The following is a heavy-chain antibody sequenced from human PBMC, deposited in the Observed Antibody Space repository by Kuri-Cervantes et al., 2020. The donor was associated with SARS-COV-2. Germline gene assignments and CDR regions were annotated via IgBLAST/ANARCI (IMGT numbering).Heavy chain of an antibody. V-gene: IGHV3-30-3*01. CDR1: GFIFSNYA. Sequence: GESLKISCASSGFIFSNYAMHWVRQATGKGLEWVAVILYNGSNKYYADFVKGRFTISRDNSKSMLYLQMHSLRAEDTAVYYCARDRAAAGVYYSDYWGQGTLVTVS. CDR3: ARDRAAAGVYYSDY. CDR2: ILYNGSNK. J-gene: IGHJ4*02. D-gene: IGHD6-13*01.